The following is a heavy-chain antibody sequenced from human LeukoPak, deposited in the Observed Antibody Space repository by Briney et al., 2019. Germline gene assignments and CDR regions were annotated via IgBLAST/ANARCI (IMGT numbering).Heavy chain of an antibody. V-gene: IGHV1-2*06. D-gene: IGHD5-24*01. J-gene: IGHJ6*03. Sequence: ASVKVSCKASGYTFTGYYMHWVRQAPGQGLEWMGRINPNSGGTNYAQKFQGRVTMTRDTSISTAYMELSRLRSDDTAVYYCARTQDGYYNEGYMDAWGKGTTVTVSS. CDR3: ARTQDGYYNEGYMDA. CDR2: INPNSGGT. CDR1: GYTFTGYY.